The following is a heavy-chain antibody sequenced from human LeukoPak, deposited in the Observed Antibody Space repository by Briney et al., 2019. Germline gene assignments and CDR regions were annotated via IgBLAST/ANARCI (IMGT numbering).Heavy chain of an antibody. Sequence: QTGGSLRLSCAASGFTFSSYWMSWVRQAPGKGLEWVANIKQDGSEKYHVDSVKGRFTISRDNAKNSLYLQMNSLRAEDTAVYYCASRLSTSGYSGYDPWALDAFDIWGQGTMVTVSS. CDR1: GFTFSSYW. CDR3: ASRLSTSGYSGYDPWALDAFDI. CDR2: IKQDGSEK. J-gene: IGHJ3*02. V-gene: IGHV3-7*01. D-gene: IGHD5-12*01.